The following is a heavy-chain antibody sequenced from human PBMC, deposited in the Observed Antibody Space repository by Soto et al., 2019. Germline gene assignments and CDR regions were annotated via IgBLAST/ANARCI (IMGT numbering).Heavy chain of an antibody. CDR1: GGSLSHNY. D-gene: IGHD2-2*01. J-gene: IGHJ5*02. CDR3: ATHCTRTNCYFMFDP. Sequence: PSETLSLTCDVSGGSLSHNYWSCIRQPPGKGLEWIGQINQGGRTDYNPSLKSRVTISLDTSKSQISLTLSSVSAADTAMYYCATHCTRTNCYFMFDPWSQGALVTVSS. CDR2: INQGGRT. V-gene: IGHV4-34*01.